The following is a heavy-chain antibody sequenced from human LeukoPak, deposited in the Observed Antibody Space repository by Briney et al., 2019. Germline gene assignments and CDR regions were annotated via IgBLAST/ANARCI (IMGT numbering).Heavy chain of an antibody. CDR3: ARWGHYGLGSYEFDY. V-gene: IGHV1-69*13. J-gene: IGHJ4*02. Sequence: SVKVSCKASVGTFSSYTINWVRQAPGQGLEWMGGIIPIFGTANYAQKFQGRVTITADESTSTAYMELSSLRSEDTAVYYCARWGHYGLGSYEFDYWGQGTLVTVSS. D-gene: IGHD3-10*01. CDR1: VGTFSSYT. CDR2: IIPIFGTA.